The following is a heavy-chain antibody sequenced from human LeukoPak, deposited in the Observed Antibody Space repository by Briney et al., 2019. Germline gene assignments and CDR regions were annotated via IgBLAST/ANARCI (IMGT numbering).Heavy chain of an antibody. Sequence: ASVKVSCKASGYTFTSYYMHWVRQAPGQGLEWMGIINPSGGSTGYAQKFQGRVTMTRDTSTSTVYMELSSLRSEDTAVYYCARDQIVVVVAATTLGNVGYYYGMDVWGQGTTVTVSS. CDR2: INPSGGST. J-gene: IGHJ6*02. V-gene: IGHV1-46*01. CDR3: ARDQIVVVVAATTLGNVGYYYGMDV. CDR1: GYTFTSYY. D-gene: IGHD2-15*01.